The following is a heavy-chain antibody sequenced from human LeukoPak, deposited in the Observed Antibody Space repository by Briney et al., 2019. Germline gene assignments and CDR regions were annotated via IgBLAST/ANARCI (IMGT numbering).Heavy chain of an antibody. D-gene: IGHD3-22*01. CDR1: GFPFSSHW. CDR2: INQDGSEK. J-gene: IGHJ4*02. Sequence: QPGGSLRLSCAASGFPFSSHWLSWFRQSPGKGLEWVAHINQDGSEKYYVDSVKGRFTISRDNARNSQFLQMNSLRAEDTAVYYCARDPRGYYYDSSGFVWGQGTLVTVSS. V-gene: IGHV3-7*01. CDR3: ARDPRGYYYDSSGFV.